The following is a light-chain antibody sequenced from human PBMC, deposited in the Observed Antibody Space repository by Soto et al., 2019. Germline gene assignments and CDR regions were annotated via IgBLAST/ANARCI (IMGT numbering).Light chain of an antibody. Sequence: EIVLTQSPATLSLSPGERATLSCRASQSVSGCLAWYQQKPGQAPRLLIYDASNGATGIPARFSGSGSGTDFTLTISSLEPEDFAVYYCQQRCNWPPVTFGGGTKVEIK. J-gene: IGKJ4*01. CDR1: QSVSGC. CDR2: DAS. CDR3: QQRCNWPPVT. V-gene: IGKV3-11*01.